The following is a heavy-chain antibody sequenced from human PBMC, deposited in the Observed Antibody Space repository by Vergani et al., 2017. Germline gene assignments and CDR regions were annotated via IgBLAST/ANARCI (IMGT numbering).Heavy chain of an antibody. CDR2: IYYSGST. J-gene: IGHJ6*03. CDR1: GGSISSGGYY. CDR3: ARGDGSGSYYYYYYMDV. V-gene: IGHV4-31*03. D-gene: IGHD3-10*01. Sequence: QVQLQESGPGLVKPSQTLTLTCTVSGGSISSGGYYWSWIRQHPGKGLEWIGYIYYSGSTNYNPSLKSRVTISVDTSKNQFSLKLSSVTAADTAVYYCARGDGSGSYYYYYYMDVWGKGTTVTVSS.